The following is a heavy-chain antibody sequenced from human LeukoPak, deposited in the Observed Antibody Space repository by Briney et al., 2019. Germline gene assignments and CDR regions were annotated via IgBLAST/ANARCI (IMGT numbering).Heavy chain of an antibody. J-gene: IGHJ3*02. V-gene: IGHV5-51*01. D-gene: IGHD6-19*01. CDR1: GYSFTSYW. Sequence: GESLKISCKGSGYSFTSYWIGWVRQMPGKGLEWMGIIYPGDSDTRYSPSFQGQVTISADKSISTAYLQWSSLKASDTAMYYCATRRIEVEGGDAFDIWGQGTMVTVSS. CDR2: IYPGDSDT. CDR3: ATRRIEVEGGDAFDI.